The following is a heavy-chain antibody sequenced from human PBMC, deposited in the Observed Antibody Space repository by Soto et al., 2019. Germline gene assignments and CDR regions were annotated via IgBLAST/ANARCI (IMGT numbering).Heavy chain of an antibody. Sequence: EVQLVESGGGLIQPGGSLRLSCAASGFTVSSNYMSWVRQAPGKGLEWVSVINSGGSRTYYADSVKGRFTISRDNSKNTLYLQMNSLRAEDTAVYYCARTYCSSTSCYPDADYYYGMDVWGQGTTVTVSS. CDR3: ARTYCSSTSCYPDADYYYGMDV. CDR2: INSGGSRT. J-gene: IGHJ6*02. D-gene: IGHD2-2*01. V-gene: IGHV3-66*03. CDR1: GFTVSSNY.